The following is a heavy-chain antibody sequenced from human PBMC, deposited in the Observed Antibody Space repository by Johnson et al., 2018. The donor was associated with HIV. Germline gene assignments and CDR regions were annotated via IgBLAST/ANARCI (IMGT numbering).Heavy chain of an antibody. V-gene: IGHV3-30*19. Sequence: QVQLVESGGGVVQPGGSLRLSCAASGFTFSSYGMHWVRQAPGKGLEWVAVISYDGSNKYYADSVKGRFTISRDNSKNRLYLQMNSLRAEDTAVDYCARDRGWGYVGGNSWNAFDIWGQGTMVTVSS. CDR2: ISYDGSNK. D-gene: IGHD4-23*01. CDR1: GFTFSSYG. J-gene: IGHJ3*02. CDR3: ARDRGWGYVGGNSWNAFDI.